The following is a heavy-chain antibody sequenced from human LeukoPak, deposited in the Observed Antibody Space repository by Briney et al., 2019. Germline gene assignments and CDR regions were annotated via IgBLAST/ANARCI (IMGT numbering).Heavy chain of an antibody. D-gene: IGHD6-13*01. CDR1: GGSISSSDYY. V-gene: IGHV4-39*07. Sequence: SETLSLTCSVSGGSISSSDYYCSWIRQPPGKGLEWLGNIWHSGQTNYNPSLRSRVTISLGRSNTQFSLRLNSVTAADTAVYYCARARESMTTAGSYFDFWSQGTLVT. J-gene: IGHJ4*02. CDR2: IWHSGQT. CDR3: ARARESMTTAGSYFDF.